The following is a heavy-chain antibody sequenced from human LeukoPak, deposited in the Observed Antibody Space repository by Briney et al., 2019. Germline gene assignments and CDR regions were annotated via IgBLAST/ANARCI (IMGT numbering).Heavy chain of an antibody. J-gene: IGHJ3*02. CDR1: GGSISSHY. D-gene: IGHD2-2*01. CDR2: IYYSGST. V-gene: IGHV4-59*08. CDR3: ARHFRSTSRLSGAFDI. Sequence: SETLSLTCTVSGGSISSHYWSWIRQPPGKGLEWIGYIYYSGSTNYNPSLKSRVTISVDTSKNQSSLKLSSVTAADTAVYYCARHFRSTSRLSGAFDIWGQGTMVTVSS.